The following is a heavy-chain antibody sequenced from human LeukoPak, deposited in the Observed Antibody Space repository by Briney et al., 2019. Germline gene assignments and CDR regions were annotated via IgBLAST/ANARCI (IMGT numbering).Heavy chain of an antibody. CDR2: ISSNGGST. D-gene: IGHD6-6*01. CDR1: GFTFSSYA. Sequence: GGSLRLSCAASGFTFSSYAMHWVRQAPGKGLEYVSAISSNGGSTYHANSVKGRFTISRDNSKNTLYLQMGSLRAEDMALYYCARNSLEYSSSMCFDYWGQGTLVTVSS. J-gene: IGHJ4*02. V-gene: IGHV3-64*01. CDR3: ARNSLEYSSSMCFDY.